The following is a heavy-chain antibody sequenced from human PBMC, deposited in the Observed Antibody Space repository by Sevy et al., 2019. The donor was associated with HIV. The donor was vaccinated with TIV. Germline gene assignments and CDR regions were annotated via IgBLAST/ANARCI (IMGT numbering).Heavy chain of an antibody. CDR2: IIPIFGTA. CDR1: GGTFSSYA. Sequence: ASVKVSCKASGGTFSSYAISWVRQAPGQGLEWMGGIIPIFGTANYAQTFQGRVTITADESTSTAYMELSSLRSEDTAVYYCAREGYCISTSCYGRTNWFDPWGQGTLVTVSS. V-gene: IGHV1-69*13. J-gene: IGHJ5*02. CDR3: AREGYCISTSCYGRTNWFDP. D-gene: IGHD2-2*01.